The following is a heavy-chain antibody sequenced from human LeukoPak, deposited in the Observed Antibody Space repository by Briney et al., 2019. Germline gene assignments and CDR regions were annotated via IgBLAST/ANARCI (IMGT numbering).Heavy chain of an antibody. Sequence: GESLKISCKGSGYSFTSYWIGWVRQMPGKGLEWMGIIYPGDSDTRYSPSFQGQVTISADKSISTAYLQWSSLKASDTAMYYCARLRIVVVPAADRSDWFDPWGQGTLVTVSS. CDR3: ARLRIVVVPAADRSDWFDP. CDR1: GYSFTSYW. D-gene: IGHD2-2*01. CDR2: IYPGDSDT. V-gene: IGHV5-51*01. J-gene: IGHJ5*02.